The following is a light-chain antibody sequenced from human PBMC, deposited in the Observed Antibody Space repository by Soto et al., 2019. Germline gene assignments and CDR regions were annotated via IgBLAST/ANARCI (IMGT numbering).Light chain of an antibody. J-gene: IGLJ2*01. CDR3: CSYAGSDIMI. Sequence: QSALTQPASVSGSPGQSITISCTGTNSNIGSYDLVSWFQQHPGEAPKLVLFEAFKRPSGVSNRFSASKSGNTASLTISGLQAEDEADYYCCSYAGSDIMIFGGGTKLTVL. CDR2: EAF. CDR1: NSNIGSYDL. V-gene: IGLV2-23*01.